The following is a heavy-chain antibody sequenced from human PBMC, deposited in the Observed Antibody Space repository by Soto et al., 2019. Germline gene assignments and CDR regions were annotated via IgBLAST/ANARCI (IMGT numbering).Heavy chain of an antibody. V-gene: IGHV3-30*18. D-gene: IGHD3-9*01. CDR2: ISYDGSNK. Sequence: QVQLVESGGGVVQPGRSLRLSCAASGFTFSSYGMHWVRQAPGKGLEWVAVISYDGSNKYYADSVKGRFTSSRDNSKNTLYLQMNSLRAEDTAVYYCAKGRYDILTGNDAFDIWGQGTMVTVSS. CDR1: GFTFSSYG. CDR3: AKGRYDILTGNDAFDI. J-gene: IGHJ3*02.